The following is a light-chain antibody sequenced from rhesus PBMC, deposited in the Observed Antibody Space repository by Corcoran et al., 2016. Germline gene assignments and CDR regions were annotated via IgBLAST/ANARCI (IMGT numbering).Light chain of an antibody. CDR2: GFS. CDR1: SSDIGAFNI. V-gene: IGLV2S7*01. CDR3: CSYTTRTTYI. J-gene: IGLJ1*01. Sequence: QAAPTQPPSVSGSPGQSATISCTGTSSDIGAFNIVSWFQQHPGEVPKLIIYGFSDRPSGVSARFSGSKSGNTASLTISGLQAEDEADYYCCSYTTRTTYIFGSGTRLTVL.